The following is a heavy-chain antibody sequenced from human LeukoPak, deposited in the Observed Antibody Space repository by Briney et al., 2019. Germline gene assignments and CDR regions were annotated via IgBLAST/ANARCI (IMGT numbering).Heavy chain of an antibody. J-gene: IGHJ4*02. V-gene: IGHV4-34*01. D-gene: IGHD4-11*01. CDR1: GGSFSGYY. Sequence: PSETLSLTCAVYGGSFSGYYWSWIRQPPGKGLEWIGEINHSGSTNYNPSLKSRVTISVDTSKNQFSLKLSSVTAADTAVYYCARLYDYSNPLDYWGQGTLVTVSS. CDR2: INHSGST. CDR3: ARLYDYSNPLDY.